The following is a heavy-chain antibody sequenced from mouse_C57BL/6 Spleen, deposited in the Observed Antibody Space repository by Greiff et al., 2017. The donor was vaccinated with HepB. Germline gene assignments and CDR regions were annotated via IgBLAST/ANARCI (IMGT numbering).Heavy chain of an antibody. D-gene: IGHD1-1*01. CDR1: GYTFTSYW. V-gene: IGHV1-53*01. CDR2: INPSNGGT. J-gene: IGHJ3*01. Sequence: VQLQQPGTELVKPGASVKLSCKASGYTFTSYWMHWVKKRPGQGLEWIGNINPSNGGTNYNEKFKSKATLTVDKSSSTAYMQLSSLTSEDSAVYYCARGRITTEGFAYWGQGTLVTVSA. CDR3: ARGRITTEGFAY.